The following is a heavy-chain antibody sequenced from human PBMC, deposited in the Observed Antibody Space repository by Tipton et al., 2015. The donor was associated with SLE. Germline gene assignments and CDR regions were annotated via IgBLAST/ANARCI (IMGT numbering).Heavy chain of an antibody. CDR3: ARDSYGDYAY. CDR1: GYSLTSGYY. CDR2: IYHDGST. Sequence: GLVKPSETLSLSCIVSGYSLTSGYYWGWIRQPPGKGLEWVASIYHDGSTYYNPSLKSRVTISVDTSKNQFSLKLNSVTAADTAIYYCARDSYGDYAYWGPGTLVTVSS. J-gene: IGHJ4*02. V-gene: IGHV4-38-2*02. D-gene: IGHD4-17*01.